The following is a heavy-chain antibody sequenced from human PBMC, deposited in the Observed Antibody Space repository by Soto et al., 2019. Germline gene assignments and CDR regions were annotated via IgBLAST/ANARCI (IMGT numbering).Heavy chain of an antibody. V-gene: IGHV3-33*01. D-gene: IGHD5-18*01. CDR3: ARDLRGYSLFDY. J-gene: IGHJ4*02. Sequence: GGSQRLSCAASGFTFSSYGMHWVRQAPGKGLEWVAVIWYDGSNKYYADSVKGRFTISRDNSKNTLYLQMNSLRAEDTAVYYCARDLRGYSLFDYWGQGTLVTVSS. CDR1: GFTFSSYG. CDR2: IWYDGSNK.